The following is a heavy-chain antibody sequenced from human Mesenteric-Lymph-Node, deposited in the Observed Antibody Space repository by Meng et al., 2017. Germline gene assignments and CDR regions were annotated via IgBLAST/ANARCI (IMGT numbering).Heavy chain of an antibody. J-gene: IGHJ4*02. Sequence: GESLKISCAASGFTFSSYAMSWVRQAPGKGLEWVSYISSSGSTIYYADSVKGRFTISRDNAKNSLYLQMNSLRAEDTAVYYCARDSIVGATHFDYWGQGTLVTVSS. V-gene: IGHV3-48*03. CDR1: GFTFSSYA. CDR2: ISSSGSTI. D-gene: IGHD1-26*01. CDR3: ARDSIVGATHFDY.